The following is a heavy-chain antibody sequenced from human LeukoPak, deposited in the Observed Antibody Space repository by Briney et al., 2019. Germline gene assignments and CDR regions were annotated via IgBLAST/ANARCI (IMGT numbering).Heavy chain of an antibody. Sequence: SXXLSLTCTVSGYSISSGYYWGWIRQPPGKGLEWIGIIYHSGSTYFNPSLKSRVTISVDTSKNQFSLNLSSVTAADTAVYYCARVRCCSSTSPKWFDPWGQGTLVTVSS. D-gene: IGHD2-2*01. J-gene: IGHJ5*02. V-gene: IGHV4-38-2*02. CDR3: ARVRCCSSTSPKWFDP. CDR1: GYSISSGYY. CDR2: IYHSGST.